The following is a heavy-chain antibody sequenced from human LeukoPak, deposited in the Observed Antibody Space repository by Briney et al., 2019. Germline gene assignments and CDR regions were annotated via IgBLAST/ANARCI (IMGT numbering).Heavy chain of an antibody. Sequence: ASVKVSCKASGYTFTGYYMHWVRQAPGQGLEWMGWINPNSGGTNYAQKFQGRVTMTRDTSISTAYMELSRLRSDDTAVYYCARDVRFLEWLLYRAHWFDAWGQGTLVTVSS. CDR2: INPNSGGT. CDR3: ARDVRFLEWLLYRAHWFDA. CDR1: GYTFTGYY. J-gene: IGHJ5*02. D-gene: IGHD3-3*01. V-gene: IGHV1-2*02.